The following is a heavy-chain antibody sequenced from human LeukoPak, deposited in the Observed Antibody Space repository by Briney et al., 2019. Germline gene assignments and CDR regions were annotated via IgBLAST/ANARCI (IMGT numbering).Heavy chain of an antibody. Sequence: GGSLRLSCAASGFTFNSYAMSWVRQAPGKGLEWVTALSGSGGTPYYADSVKGRFTISRDNSNNRLYLQMNSLRAEDTAVYYCAKKVAGRYPFDDWGQGTLVTVSS. V-gene: IGHV3-23*01. D-gene: IGHD1-26*01. CDR1: GFTFNSYA. CDR3: AKKVAGRYPFDD. CDR2: LSGSGGTP. J-gene: IGHJ4*02.